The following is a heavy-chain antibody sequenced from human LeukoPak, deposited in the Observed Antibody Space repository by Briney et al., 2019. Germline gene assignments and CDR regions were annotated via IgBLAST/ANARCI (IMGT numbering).Heavy chain of an antibody. V-gene: IGHV3-66*01. J-gene: IGHJ3*02. Sequence: QAGGSLRLSCAASGFTVSSNYMSWVRQAPGKGLEWVSVIYSGGSTYYADSVKGRFTISRDNSKNTLYLQMNSLRAEDTAVYYCAREGDGYNWERVAFDIWGQGTMVTVSS. CDR1: GFTVSSNY. CDR3: AREGDGYNWERVAFDI. D-gene: IGHD5-24*01. CDR2: IYSGGST.